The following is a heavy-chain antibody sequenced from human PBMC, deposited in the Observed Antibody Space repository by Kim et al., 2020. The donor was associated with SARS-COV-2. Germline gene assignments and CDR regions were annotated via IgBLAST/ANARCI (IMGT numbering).Heavy chain of an antibody. D-gene: IGHD3-16*01. Sequence: GGSLRLSCAASGFTFSSYEMNWVRQAPVQGLQWLAYISSTGNTIHYAESVKGRFTISRDNAKKSLYLQMNSLQAEDTAIYYCAREEIVFGGDPPRHWGQGTLVRVSS. V-gene: IGHV3-48*03. CDR1: GFTFSSYE. CDR2: ISSTGNTI. CDR3: AREEIVFGGDPPRH. J-gene: IGHJ4*02.